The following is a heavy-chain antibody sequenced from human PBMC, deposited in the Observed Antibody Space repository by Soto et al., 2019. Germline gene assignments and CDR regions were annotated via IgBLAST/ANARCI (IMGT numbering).Heavy chain of an antibody. CDR3: ARDRYCSSTSCPHDYYGMDV. V-gene: IGHV1-18*04. CDR2: ISAYNGNT. Sequence: ASVKVSCKASGYTFTSYGISWVRQAPGQGLEWMGWISAYNGNTNYAQKLQGRVTMTTDTSTSTAYMELRSLRSDDTAVYYCARDRYCSSTSCPHDYYGMDVWGQGTTVTVSS. J-gene: IGHJ6*02. CDR1: GYTFTSYG. D-gene: IGHD2-2*01.